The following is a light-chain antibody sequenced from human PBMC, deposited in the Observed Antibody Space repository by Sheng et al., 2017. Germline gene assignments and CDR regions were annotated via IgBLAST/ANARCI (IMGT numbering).Light chain of an antibody. V-gene: IGKV3-20*01. CDR2: AAS. Sequence: EIVLTQSPATLSLSPGERATLSCRASQSVSSIYLDWYQQKPGQAPRLLIYAASSRATGIPDRFSGSGSGTDFTLTISRLEPEDFAVYYCQQYAKSPRTFGQGTKVEIK. CDR1: QSVSSIY. J-gene: IGKJ1*01. CDR3: QQYAKSPRT.